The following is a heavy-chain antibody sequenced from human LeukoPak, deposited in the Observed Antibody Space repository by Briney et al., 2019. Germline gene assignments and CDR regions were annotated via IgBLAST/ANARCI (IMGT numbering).Heavy chain of an antibody. Sequence: PSETLSLTCAVSGGSISSGGYSWSWIRQPPGKGLEWIGYIYHSGSTYYNPSLKSRVTISVDRSKNQFSLKLSSVTAADTAVYYCASSSGYNNPFNWFDPWGQGTLVTVSS. V-gene: IGHV4-30-2*01. J-gene: IGHJ5*02. CDR2: IYHSGST. D-gene: IGHD3-3*01. CDR1: GGSISSGGYS. CDR3: ASSSGYNNPFNWFDP.